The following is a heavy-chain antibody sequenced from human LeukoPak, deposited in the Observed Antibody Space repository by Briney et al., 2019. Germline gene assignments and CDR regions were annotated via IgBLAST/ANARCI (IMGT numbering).Heavy chain of an antibody. CDR2: INSDGSST. CDR1: GFTFRSYA. J-gene: IGHJ4*02. V-gene: IGHV3-74*01. CDR3: ATLFSDDFWSGYPDY. D-gene: IGHD3-3*01. Sequence: GGSLRLSCAASGFTFRSYAMSWVRQAPGKGLEWVSRINSDGSSTSYADSVKGRFTISRDNAKNTLYLQMNSLRAEDTAVYYCATLFSDDFWSGYPDYWGQGTLVTVSS.